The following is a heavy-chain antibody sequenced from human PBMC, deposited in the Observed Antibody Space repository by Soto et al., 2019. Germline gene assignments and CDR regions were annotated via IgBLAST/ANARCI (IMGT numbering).Heavy chain of an antibody. J-gene: IGHJ4*02. V-gene: IGHV3-72*01. CDR2: TRNKASSYTT. Sequence: EVQLVESGGGLVQPGGSLRLSCAASGFSFSDCYINWVRQAPGKGLEWVGRTRNKASSYTTDYAAFVNGRFTISRDDSKNLIYLQMNSLKTEDTAVYYCAREGSSSGPDYEYWGQGTLVTVSS. D-gene: IGHD3-22*01. CDR3: AREGSSSGPDYEY. CDR1: GFSFSDCY.